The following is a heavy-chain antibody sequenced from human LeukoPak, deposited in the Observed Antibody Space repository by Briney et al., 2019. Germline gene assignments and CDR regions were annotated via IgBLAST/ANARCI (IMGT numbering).Heavy chain of an antibody. D-gene: IGHD3-10*01. Sequence: PSETLSLTCTVSGYSISSGYYWGWIRQPPRKGLEWVSCISGSGSYIYYADSVKGRFTISRDNAKNSLHLQVNSLRAEDTAVYYCVRERFHGSGAPKFDFWGQGTLVTVSS. J-gene: IGHJ4*02. V-gene: IGHV3-21*06. CDR3: VRERFHGSGAPKFDF. CDR1: GYSISSGYY. CDR2: ISGSGSYI.